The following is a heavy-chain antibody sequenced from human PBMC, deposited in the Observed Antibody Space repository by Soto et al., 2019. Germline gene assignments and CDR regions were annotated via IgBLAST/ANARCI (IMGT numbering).Heavy chain of an antibody. J-gene: IGHJ6*02. CDR1: GGSISSGGYY. V-gene: IGHV4-31*03. CDR2: IYYSGST. D-gene: IGHD3-3*01. CDR3: ARGTLERDYYYGMDV. Sequence: PSETLSLTCTVSGGSISSGGYYWSWIRQHPGKGLEWIGYIYYSGSTYYNPSLKSRVTISVDTSKNQFSLKLSSVTAADTAVYYCARGTLERDYYYGMDVWGQGTTVTVSS.